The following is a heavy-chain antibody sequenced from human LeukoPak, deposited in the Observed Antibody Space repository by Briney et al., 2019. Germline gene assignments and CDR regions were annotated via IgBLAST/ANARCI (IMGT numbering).Heavy chain of an antibody. D-gene: IGHD3-22*01. CDR1: GGSFSGYY. Sequence: SETLSLTCAVYGGSFSGYYWSWIRQPPGKGLEWIGEINHSGSTNYNPSLKSRVTISVDTSKNQFSLKLSSVTAADTAVYYCATGRPSYYYDCIGYEFDPWGQGTLVTVSS. CDR2: INHSGST. CDR3: ATGRPSYYYDCIGYEFDP. J-gene: IGHJ5*02. V-gene: IGHV4-34*01.